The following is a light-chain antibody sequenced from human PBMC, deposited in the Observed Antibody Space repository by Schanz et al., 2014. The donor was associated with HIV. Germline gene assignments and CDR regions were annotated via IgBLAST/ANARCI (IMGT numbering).Light chain of an antibody. J-gene: IGLJ2*01. Sequence: QSALTQPASVSGSLGQSITISCPGTSGDVGRYDYVSWYQQHPGQAPKLLIYDVTYRPSGISNRFSGSKSGNTASLTVSGLQAEDEADYYCSSYTGSSSVIFGGGTKVTVL. CDR3: SSYTGSSSVI. CDR2: DVT. CDR1: SGDVGRYDY. V-gene: IGLV2-14*03.